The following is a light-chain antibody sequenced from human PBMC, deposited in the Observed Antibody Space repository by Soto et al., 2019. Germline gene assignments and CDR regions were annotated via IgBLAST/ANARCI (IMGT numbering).Light chain of an antibody. CDR3: SSYAGHNNFV. Sequence: QSVLTQPPSASGFPGQSVTISCTGTSSDVGYYDYVSWYQQHPGKAPKLVIYEVTKRPSGVPDRVSASKSGNTASLTVSGLRAEDEADYYCSSYAGHNNFVFGSGTMLTVL. J-gene: IGLJ1*01. V-gene: IGLV2-8*01. CDR1: SSDVGYYDY. CDR2: EVT.